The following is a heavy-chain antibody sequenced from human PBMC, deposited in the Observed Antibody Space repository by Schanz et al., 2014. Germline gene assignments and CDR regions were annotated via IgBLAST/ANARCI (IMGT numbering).Heavy chain of an antibody. CDR3: ARDPGGTKTHGL. CDR2: IYSDGST. D-gene: IGHD2-15*01. Sequence: EVQLVESGGGLVQPGGSLRLSCAASGFTVSNNYMSWVRQAPGKGLECVSIIYSDGSTYYVDSVKGRFIISRDNSKTTVYLQMNSLRAEDTAVYYCARDPGGTKTHGLWGQGTLVTVSS. V-gene: IGHV3-66*01. CDR1: GFTVSNNY. J-gene: IGHJ4*02.